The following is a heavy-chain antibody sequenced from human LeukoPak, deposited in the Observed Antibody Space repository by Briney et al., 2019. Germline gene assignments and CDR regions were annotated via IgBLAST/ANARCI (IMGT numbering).Heavy chain of an antibody. V-gene: IGHV1-2*02. Sequence: ASVKVSCKASGYTFTGYYLHWVRQAPGQGLEWMGWINPNSGGTNYAQKFQGRVTMTRDTSISTAYMELSRLRFDDTAVYYRASLPYCSGGTCYAGDYWGQGTLVTVSS. CDR3: ASLPYCSGGTCYAGDY. D-gene: IGHD2-15*01. J-gene: IGHJ4*02. CDR2: INPNSGGT. CDR1: GYTFTGYY.